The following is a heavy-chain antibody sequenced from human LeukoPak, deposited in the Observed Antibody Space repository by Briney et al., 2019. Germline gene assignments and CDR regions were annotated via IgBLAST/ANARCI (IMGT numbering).Heavy chain of an antibody. CDR3: SLLVLNYYMDV. V-gene: IGHV4-39*01. D-gene: IGHD6-13*01. J-gene: IGHJ6*03. CDR2: IYYSGST. CDR1: GGSISSSSYY. Sequence: PSETLSLTCTVSGGSISSSSYYWGWIRQPPGKGLGWIGSIYYSGSTYYNPSLKSRVTISVDTSKNQFSLKLSSVTAADTAVYNCSLLVLNYYMDVWGKGTTVTVSS.